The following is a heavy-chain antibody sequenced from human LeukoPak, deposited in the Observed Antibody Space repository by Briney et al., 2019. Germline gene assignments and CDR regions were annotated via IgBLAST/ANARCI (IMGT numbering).Heavy chain of an antibody. CDR3: ARSYSSSWYVVPPRKPKNDAFDI. Sequence: PSETLSLTCTVSGGSISSGYYWSWIRQPPGKGLEWIGEINHSGSTNYNPSLKSRVTISVDTSKNQFSLKLSSVTAADTAVYYCARSYSSSWYVVPPRKPKNDAFDIWGQGTMVTVSS. CDR1: GGSISSGYY. D-gene: IGHD6-13*01. J-gene: IGHJ3*02. V-gene: IGHV4-34*01. CDR2: INHSGST.